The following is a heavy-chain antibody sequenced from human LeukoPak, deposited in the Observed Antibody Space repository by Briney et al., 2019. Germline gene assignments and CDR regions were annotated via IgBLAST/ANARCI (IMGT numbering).Heavy chain of an antibody. CDR3: ARDQRSGYSGYDYYYYYYMDV. V-gene: IGHV1-8*01. CDR2: MNPNSGNT. J-gene: IGHJ6*03. D-gene: IGHD5-12*01. CDR1: GFTFTNFD. Sequence: ASVKVSCKASGFTFTNFDFNWVRQATGQGLEWMGWMNPNSGNTGYAQKFQGRVTMTRNTSISTAYMELSSLRSEDTAVYYCARDQRSGYSGYDYYYYYYMDVWGKGTTVTVSS.